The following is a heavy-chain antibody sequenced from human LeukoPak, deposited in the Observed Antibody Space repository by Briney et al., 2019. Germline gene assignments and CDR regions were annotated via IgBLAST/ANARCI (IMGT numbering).Heavy chain of an antibody. CDR1: GFAFSIYA. J-gene: IGHJ4*02. D-gene: IGHD4-23*01. Sequence: GGSLRLSCAASGFAFSIYAMSWVRQPPGKGLEWVSTISGGGDNTYYADSVKGRFTISRDNGKNTLFLQMNSLRAEDAAVYYCVRGNDYGGPHYWGQGTLVTVSS. CDR2: ISGGGDNT. CDR3: VRGNDYGGPHY. V-gene: IGHV3-23*01.